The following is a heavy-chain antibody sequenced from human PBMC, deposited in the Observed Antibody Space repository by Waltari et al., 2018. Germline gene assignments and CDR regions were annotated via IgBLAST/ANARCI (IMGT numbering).Heavy chain of an antibody. J-gene: IGHJ6*03. Sequence: QVQLVESGGDTVQPGGSLRLSCAASGFTFSNFGMHWVRQAPGRGLEWVAFIRYDGTNKYYADSVKGRFTVSRDNSKNTLYLQMNSLRTEDTAVYYCAKDPYGNYESYYSYMDVWGKGTTVTVSS. CDR1: GFTFSNFG. CDR3: AKDPYGNYESYYSYMDV. V-gene: IGHV3-30*02. D-gene: IGHD4-17*01. CDR2: IRYDGTNK.